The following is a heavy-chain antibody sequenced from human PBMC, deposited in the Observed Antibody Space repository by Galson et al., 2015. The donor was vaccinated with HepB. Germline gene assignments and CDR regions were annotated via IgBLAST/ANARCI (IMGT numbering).Heavy chain of an antibody. J-gene: IGHJ4*02. CDR1: GFTFSMYA. D-gene: IGHD4-17*01. CDR3: AKGSGGYGDYGVY. CDR2: ISGSGGST. V-gene: IGHV3-23*01. Sequence: SLRLSCAASGFTFSMYAMSWVRQVPGKGLEWVSGISGSGGSTYYADSVKGRFTISRDNSKNTLYLQMNSLRGEDTAVYYCAKGSGGYGDYGVYWGQGTLVTVSS.